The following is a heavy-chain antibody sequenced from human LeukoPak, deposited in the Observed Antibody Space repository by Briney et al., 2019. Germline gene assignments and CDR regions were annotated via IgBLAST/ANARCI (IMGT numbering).Heavy chain of an antibody. CDR3: ARLPPRDGYNSAYYYYGMDV. D-gene: IGHD5-12*01. CDR1: GGTFSSYA. CDR2: IIPILGIA. Sequence: SVKVSCKASGGTFSSYAISWVRQAPGQGLEWMGRIIPILGIANYAQKFQGRVTITADKSTSTAYMELSSLRSEDTAVYYCARLPPRDGYNSAYYYYGMDVWGQGTTVTVSS. J-gene: IGHJ6*02. V-gene: IGHV1-69*04.